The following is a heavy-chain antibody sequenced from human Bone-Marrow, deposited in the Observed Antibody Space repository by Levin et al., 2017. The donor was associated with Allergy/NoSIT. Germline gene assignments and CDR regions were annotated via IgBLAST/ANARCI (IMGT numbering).Heavy chain of an antibody. J-gene: IGHJ4*02. V-gene: IGHV1-2*06. Sequence: ASVKVSCKTSGYTFTVYYMHWVRQAPGQGLEWMGRINPNTGVTNSAQNFQGRVTMTRDTSISTAYMELSSLSSDDTAVYYCARIGSNHNFDYWGQGTLVTVSS. CDR2: INPNTGVT. D-gene: IGHD1-14*01. CDR1: GYTFTVYY. CDR3: ARIGSNHNFDY.